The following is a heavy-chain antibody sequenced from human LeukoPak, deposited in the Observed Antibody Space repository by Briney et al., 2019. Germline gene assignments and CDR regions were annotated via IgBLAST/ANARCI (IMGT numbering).Heavy chain of an antibody. V-gene: IGHV7-4-1*02. D-gene: IGHD6-19*01. CDR3: ARDYSSGWPYFDY. Sequence: ASVKLSCKGSGYTFTSYAMNWVRQAPGQGLEWMVWINTNTGNPTYAQGFTGRFVFSLDTSVSTAYLQISSLKAEDTAVYYCARDYSSGWPYFDYWGQGTLVTVSS. CDR2: INTNTGNP. CDR1: GYTFTSYA. J-gene: IGHJ4*02.